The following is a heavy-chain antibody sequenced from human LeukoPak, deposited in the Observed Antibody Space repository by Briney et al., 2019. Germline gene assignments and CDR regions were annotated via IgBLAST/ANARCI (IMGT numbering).Heavy chain of an antibody. CDR3: ARGGIAAAGTPGDY. J-gene: IGHJ4*02. CDR1: VGTFSSYA. V-gene: IGHV1-69*05. CDR2: IIPIFGTA. Sequence: GASVKVSCKASVGTFSSYAISWVRQAPGQGLEWMGGIIPIFGTANYAQKFQGRVTITTDESTSTAYMELSSLRSEDTAVYYCARGGIAAAGTPGDYWGQGTLVTVSS. D-gene: IGHD6-13*01.